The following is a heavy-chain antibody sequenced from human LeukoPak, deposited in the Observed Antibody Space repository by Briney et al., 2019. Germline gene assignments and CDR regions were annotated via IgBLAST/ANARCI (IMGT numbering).Heavy chain of an antibody. CDR1: GGSISSGGYS. CDR3: ARTTVTTLGMDV. D-gene: IGHD4-11*01. Sequence: SQTLSLTCAVSGGSISSGGYSWSWIRQPPGKGLEWIGYIYHSGSTYYNPPLKSRVTISVDRSKNQFSLKLSSVTAADTAVYYCARTTVTTLGMDVWGQGTTVTVSS. J-gene: IGHJ6*02. CDR2: IYHSGST. V-gene: IGHV4-30-2*01.